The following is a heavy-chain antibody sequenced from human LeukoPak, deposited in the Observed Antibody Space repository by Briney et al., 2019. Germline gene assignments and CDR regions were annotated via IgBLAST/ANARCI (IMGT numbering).Heavy chain of an antibody. CDR1: GFTFSSYT. D-gene: IGHD3-10*02. J-gene: IGHJ6*04. Sequence: GGSLRLSCAAYGFTFSSYTMNWVRQAPGKGLEWVSSISSGNTFIYYADSVKGRFTISRDNAKNSLYLQMNSLRAEDTAVYYCAELGITMIGGVWGKGTTVTISS. CDR3: AELGITMIGGV. V-gene: IGHV3-21*01. CDR2: ISSGNTFI.